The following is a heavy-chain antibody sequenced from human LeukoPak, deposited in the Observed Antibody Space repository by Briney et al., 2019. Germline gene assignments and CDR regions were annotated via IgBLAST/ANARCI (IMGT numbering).Heavy chain of an antibody. D-gene: IGHD6-13*01. CDR1: GFTFSSYG. V-gene: IGHV3-33*06. J-gene: IGHJ6*02. Sequence: GGSLRLSCAASGFTFSSYGMHWVRQAPGKGLGWVAVIWYDGSNKYYADSVKGRFTISRDNSKNTLYLQMNSLRAEDTAVYYCAKDRQGSSPYYGMDVWGQGTTVTVSS. CDR3: AKDRQGSSPYYGMDV. CDR2: IWYDGSNK.